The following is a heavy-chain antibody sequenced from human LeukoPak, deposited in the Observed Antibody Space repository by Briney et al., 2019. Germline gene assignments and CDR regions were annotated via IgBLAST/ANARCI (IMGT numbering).Heavy chain of an antibody. D-gene: IGHD3-10*01. Sequence: SETLSLTCTVSGGSISSYYWSWIRQPPGKGLEWIGYIYYSGSTNYNPSLKSRVTISVDTSKNQFSLKLSSVTAADTAVYYCARERAEWGFGELLHYYYYYYMDVWGKGTTVTISS. CDR2: IYYSGST. V-gene: IGHV4-59*01. CDR3: ARERAEWGFGELLHYYYYYYMDV. CDR1: GGSISSYY. J-gene: IGHJ6*03.